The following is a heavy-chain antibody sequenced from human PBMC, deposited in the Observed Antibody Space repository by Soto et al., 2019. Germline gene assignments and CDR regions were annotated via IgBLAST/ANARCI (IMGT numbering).Heavy chain of an antibody. CDR2: ISGSGGST. J-gene: IGHJ3*02. D-gene: IGHD4-17*01. CDR3: AKDIHDCGDSYRENDAFDI. Sequence: EVQLLESGGGLVQPGGSLRLSCAASGFTFSSYAMSWVRQAPGKGLEWVSAISGSGGSTYYADSVKGRFTISRDNSKNTLYLQMNSLRAEDTAVYYCAKDIHDCGDSYRENDAFDIWGQGTMVTVSS. V-gene: IGHV3-23*01. CDR1: GFTFSSYA.